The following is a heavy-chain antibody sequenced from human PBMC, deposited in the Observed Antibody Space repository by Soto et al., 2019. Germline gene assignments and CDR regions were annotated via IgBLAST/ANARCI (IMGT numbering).Heavy chain of an antibody. CDR3: ARDHGSYYGGGYYYGMDV. CDR1: GFTFSSYG. D-gene: IGHD1-26*01. Sequence: QVQLVESGGGVVQPGRSLRLSCAASGFTFSSYGMHWVRQAPGKGLEWVAVIWYDGSNKYYADSVKGRFTISRDNSKNTLYLQMNSLRAEDTAVYYCARDHGSYYGGGYYYGMDVWGQGTTVTVSS. V-gene: IGHV3-33*01. CDR2: IWYDGSNK. J-gene: IGHJ6*02.